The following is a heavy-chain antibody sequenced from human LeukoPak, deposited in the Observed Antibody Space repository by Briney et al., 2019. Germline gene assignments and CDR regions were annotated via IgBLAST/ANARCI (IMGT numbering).Heavy chain of an antibody. J-gene: IGHJ4*02. D-gene: IGHD4-11*01. CDR1: GFTFDDYT. Sequence: QPGGSLRLSCAASGFTFDDYTMHCVRQAPGKGLEWVSLISWDGGSTYYADSVKGRFTISRDNSKNSLYLQMNSLRTEDTALYYCAKDITPSSKSGYFDYWGQGTLVTVSS. V-gene: IGHV3-43*01. CDR3: AKDITPSSKSGYFDY. CDR2: ISWDGGST.